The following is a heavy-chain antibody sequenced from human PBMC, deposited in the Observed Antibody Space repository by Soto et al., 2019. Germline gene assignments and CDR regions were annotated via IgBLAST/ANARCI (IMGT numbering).Heavy chain of an antibody. CDR1: GFTFSSYA. CDR2: ISGSGGST. CDR3: AKDLRRFGELFHRPTETLFDY. J-gene: IGHJ4*02. Sequence: TGGSLGLSCAASGFTFSSYAMSWVRQAPGKGLEWVSAISGSGGSTYYADSVKGRFTISRDNSKNTLYLQMNSLRAEDTAVYYCAKDLRRFGELFHRPTETLFDYWGQGTLVTVSS. D-gene: IGHD3-10*01. V-gene: IGHV3-23*01.